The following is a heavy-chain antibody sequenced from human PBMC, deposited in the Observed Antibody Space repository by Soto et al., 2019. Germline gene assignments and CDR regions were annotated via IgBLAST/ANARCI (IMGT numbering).Heavy chain of an antibody. J-gene: IGHJ4*02. CDR2: IRSKANSYAT. Sequence: EVQLVESGGGWVQPGGSLKLSCAASGFTFSGSAMHWVRQASGKGLEWVGRIRSKANSYATAYAASVKGRFTISRDDSKNTAYLQMNSLKTEDTAVYYCSRLVGATSSFDYWGQGTLVTVSS. CDR3: SRLVGATSSFDY. D-gene: IGHD1-26*01. CDR1: GFTFSGSA. V-gene: IGHV3-73*02.